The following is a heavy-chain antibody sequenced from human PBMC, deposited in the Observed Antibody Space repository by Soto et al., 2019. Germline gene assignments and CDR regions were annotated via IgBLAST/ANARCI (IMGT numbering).Heavy chain of an antibody. J-gene: IGHJ4*02. Sequence: GESLKISCEGSGYSFTSYWISWVRQMPGKGLEWMGRIDPSDSYTNYSPSFQGHVTISADKSISTAYLQWSSLKASDTAMYYCARHTYLEMASNDYWGQGTLVTVSS. CDR2: IDPSDSYT. D-gene: IGHD3-16*01. CDR3: ARHTYLEMASNDY. V-gene: IGHV5-10-1*01. CDR1: GYSFTSYW.